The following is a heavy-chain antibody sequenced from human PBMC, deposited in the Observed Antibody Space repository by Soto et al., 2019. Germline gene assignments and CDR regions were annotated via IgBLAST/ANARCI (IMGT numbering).Heavy chain of an antibody. CDR2: NYYSGIT. Sequence: QVQLQESGAGLVKPSQTLSLTCTVSGGSISSGGYYWTWIRQHPGKGLELIGYNYYSGITYYNPSLTSRVTISLDTSKNQFSLTLSSVTAADTAVYYCARGSSIAGLYYGMDVWGQATTVTFSS. J-gene: IGHJ6*02. V-gene: IGHV4-31*03. CDR3: ARGSSIAGLYYGMDV. D-gene: IGHD6-6*01. CDR1: GGSISSGGYY.